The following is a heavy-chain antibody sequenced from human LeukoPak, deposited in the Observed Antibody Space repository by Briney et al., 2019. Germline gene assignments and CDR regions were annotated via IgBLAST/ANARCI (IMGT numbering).Heavy chain of an antibody. V-gene: IGHV3-23*01. CDR1: GFTFSSYA. CDR3: AKDDGLVQTFDY. Sequence: GGSLRLSCAASGFTFSSYAMSWVRQAPGKGLEWVSAISGSGGSTYYADSVKGRFSISRDNSKNTLYLQMNSLRAEDTAVYYCAKDDGLVQTFDYWGQGTLVTVSS. D-gene: IGHD6-19*01. CDR2: ISGSGGST. J-gene: IGHJ4*02.